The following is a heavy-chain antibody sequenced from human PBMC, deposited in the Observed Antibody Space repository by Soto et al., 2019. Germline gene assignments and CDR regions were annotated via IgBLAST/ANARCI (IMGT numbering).Heavy chain of an antibody. J-gene: IGHJ6*04. CDR3: AREGTIFFGRWMDV. D-gene: IGHD3-3*01. Sequence: ASVKVSCKAYGYTFASYDINWVRQATGQGLEWMGWMNPNSGNTGYAQKFQGRVTMTSNTSISTAYMELSSLRSEDTAVYYCAREGTIFFGRWMDVWGKGTTVTVSS. V-gene: IGHV1-8*01. CDR2: MNPNSGNT. CDR1: GYTFASYD.